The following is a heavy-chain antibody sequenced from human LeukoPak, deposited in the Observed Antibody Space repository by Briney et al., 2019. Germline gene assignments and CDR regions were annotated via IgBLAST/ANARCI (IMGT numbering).Heavy chain of an antibody. CDR3: ARRAANYYGMDV. V-gene: IGHV4-4*07. CDR1: GGSINSYY. D-gene: IGHD6-13*01. J-gene: IGHJ6*02. CDR2: IYTSGRT. Sequence: SETLSLTCTVAGGSINSYYWSWIRQSAEKGLEWIGHIYTSGRTIYNPSLKSRVTMSVDTSKNQFSLKLSFVTAADTAVYYCARRAANYYGMDVWGQGTTVTVSS.